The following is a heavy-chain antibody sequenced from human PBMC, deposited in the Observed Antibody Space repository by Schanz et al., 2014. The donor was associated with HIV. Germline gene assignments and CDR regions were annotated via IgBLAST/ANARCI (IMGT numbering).Heavy chain of an antibody. CDR3: ARAPSDFWMAYFDY. V-gene: IGHV3-23*01. J-gene: IGHJ4*02. Sequence: EVQLLESGGGLVRPGGSLRIFCATSGFTFSSYAMNWVRQAPGKGLEWVSFISGTGGSTYYTDSVKGRFTISRDNSKNTLYLQMNSLRAEDTAVYYCARAPSDFWMAYFDYWGQGTLVTVSS. CDR2: ISGTGGST. D-gene: IGHD3-3*01. CDR1: GFTFSSYA.